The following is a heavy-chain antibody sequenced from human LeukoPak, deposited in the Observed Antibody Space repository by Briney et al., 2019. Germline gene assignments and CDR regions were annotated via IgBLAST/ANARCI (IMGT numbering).Heavy chain of an antibody. CDR3: ASGYDFWSGYYMDAFDI. D-gene: IGHD3-3*01. CDR2: ISSSGSTI. V-gene: IGHV3-48*03. J-gene: IGHJ3*02. Sequence: PGGSLRLSCAASGFTFSSYEMNWVRQAPGKGLEWVPYISSSGSTIYYADSVKGRFTISRDNAKNSLYLQMNSLRAEDTAVYYCASGYDFWSGYYMDAFDIWGQGTMVTVSS. CDR1: GFTFSSYE.